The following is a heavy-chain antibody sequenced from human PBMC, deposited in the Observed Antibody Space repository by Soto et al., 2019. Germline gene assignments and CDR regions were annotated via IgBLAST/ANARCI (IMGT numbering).Heavy chain of an antibody. D-gene: IGHD1-26*01. V-gene: IGHV1-18*01. Sequence: ASVKVSCKASGYTFTSYAISWVRQARGQGLEWIGWIVVDSGNTNYAQKLQERVTITTDTSTSTAYMELRSLRSDDTAVYYCARDAAVGLFDYWGQGTLVTVSS. CDR1: GYTFTSYA. CDR3: ARDAAVGLFDY. CDR2: IVVDSGNT. J-gene: IGHJ4*02.